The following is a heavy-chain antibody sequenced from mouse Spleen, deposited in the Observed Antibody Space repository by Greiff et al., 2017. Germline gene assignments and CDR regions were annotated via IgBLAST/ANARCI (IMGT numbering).Heavy chain of an antibody. D-gene: IGHD1-1*01. CDR2: IHPNSGST. Sequence: QVQLQQPGAELVMPGASVKLSCKASGYTFTSYWMHWVKQRPGQGLEWIGMIHPNSGSTNYNEKFKSKATLTVDKSSSTAYMQLSSLTSEDSAVYYCARKGTTVPYYYAMDYWGQGTSVTVSS. CDR3: ARKGTTVPYYYAMDY. J-gene: IGHJ4*01. V-gene: IGHV1-64*01. CDR1: GYTFTSYW.